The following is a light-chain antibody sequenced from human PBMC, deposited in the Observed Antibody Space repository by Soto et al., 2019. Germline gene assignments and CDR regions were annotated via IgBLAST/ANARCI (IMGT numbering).Light chain of an antibody. CDR1: QTVSSD. CDR2: DAS. Sequence: IVLTQSPGTLSLSPGERATLPCRAGQTVSSDLAWYQQKPGQAPRLLIYDASTRATGIPARFSGSGSGTEFTLTISSLQSEDCAVYYCQQYNKWPPITFGQGTRLEIK. J-gene: IGKJ5*01. CDR3: QQYNKWPPIT. V-gene: IGKV3-15*01.